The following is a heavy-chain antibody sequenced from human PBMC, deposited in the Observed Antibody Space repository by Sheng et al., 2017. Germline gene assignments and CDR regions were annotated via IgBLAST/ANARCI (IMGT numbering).Heavy chain of an antibody. Sequence: EVQLVESGGGLVQPGGSLRLSCAASGFTFSDYEMTWVRQAPGKGLEWVSYISSGGTTIYYADSVKGRFTISRDNAKSSLYLQMNSLRAEDTAVYYCARDGLPAMGSDYWGQGTLVTVSS. J-gene: IGHJ4*02. D-gene: IGHD5-18*01. CDR1: GFTFSDYE. CDR2: ISSGGTTI. CDR3: ARDGLPAMGSDY. V-gene: IGHV3-48*03.